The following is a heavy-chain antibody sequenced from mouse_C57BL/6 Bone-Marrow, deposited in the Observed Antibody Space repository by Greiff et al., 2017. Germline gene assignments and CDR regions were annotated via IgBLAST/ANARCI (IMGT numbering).Heavy chain of an antibody. CDR3: ARRGVLDYGSSSFAY. CDR1: GYAFSSYW. Sequence: QVQLQQSGAELVKPGASVKISCKASGYAFSSYWMNWVKQRPGKGLEWIGQIYPGDGDTNYNGKFKGKATLTADKSSSTAYMQLSSLTSEDSAVYFCARRGVLDYGSSSFAYWGQGTLVTVSA. CDR2: IYPGDGDT. J-gene: IGHJ3*01. D-gene: IGHD1-1*01. V-gene: IGHV1-80*01.